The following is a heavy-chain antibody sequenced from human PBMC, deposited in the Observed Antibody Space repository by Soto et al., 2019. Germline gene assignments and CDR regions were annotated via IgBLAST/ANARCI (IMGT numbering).Heavy chain of an antibody. D-gene: IGHD5-12*01. J-gene: IGHJ3*02. CDR3: ARHVRNIVATIWGAFDI. Sequence: SDTLSLTCTGSGGSISSYYWSWIRQPPGKGLEWIGYIYYSGSTNYNPSLKSRVTISVDTSKNQFSLKLSSVTAADTAVYYCARHVRNIVATIWGAFDIWGQGTMVTVSS. CDR2: IYYSGST. V-gene: IGHV4-59*08. CDR1: GGSISSYY.